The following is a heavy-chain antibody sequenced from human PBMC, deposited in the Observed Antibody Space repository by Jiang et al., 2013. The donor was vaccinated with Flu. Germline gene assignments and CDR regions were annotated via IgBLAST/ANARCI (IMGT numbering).Heavy chain of an antibody. CDR2: IYYSGST. V-gene: IGHV4-39*01. D-gene: IGHD3-22*01. CDR3: ASSHYYDSSGYYYFDY. J-gene: IGHJ4*02. CDR1: GGSISSSSYY. Sequence: GLVKPSETLSLTCTVSGGSISSSSYYWGWIRQPPGKGLEWIGSIYYSGSTYYNPSLKSRVTISVDTSKNQFSLKLSSVTAADTAVYYCASSHYYDSSGYYYFDYWGQGTLVTVSS.